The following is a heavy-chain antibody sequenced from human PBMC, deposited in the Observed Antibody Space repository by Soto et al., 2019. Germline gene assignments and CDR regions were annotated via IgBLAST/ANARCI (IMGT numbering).Heavy chain of an antibody. V-gene: IGHV3-23*01. CDR3: AKNITVTTPHYGMDV. CDR1: GLTFSSHA. J-gene: IGHJ6*02. CDR2: ISGSGGAT. Sequence: EVQLLESGGGLVQPGGSLRLSCAASGLTFSSHAMSWVRQAPGKGLQWVSAISGSGGATYYADSVKGRFTISRDNSKNTLYLPMNSLRAEDTAVYYCAKNITVTTPHYGMDVWGQGTTVTVSS. D-gene: IGHD4-17*01.